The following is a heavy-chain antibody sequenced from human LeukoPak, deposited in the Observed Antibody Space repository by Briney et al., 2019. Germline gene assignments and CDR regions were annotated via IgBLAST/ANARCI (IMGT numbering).Heavy chain of an antibody. CDR2: IFHSGGT. CDR1: GASITSSYW. V-gene: IGHV4-4*02. D-gene: IGHD1-26*01. CDR3: ARDPATARLYWYFDL. J-gene: IGHJ2*01. Sequence: SGTLSLTCGVSGASITSSYWWTWVRQPPGKGLEWIGEIFHSGGTNSNPSVKSRVTMSIDKSENQFSLRLSSVTAADTAVYYCARDPATARLYWYFDLWGRGTLVTVSS.